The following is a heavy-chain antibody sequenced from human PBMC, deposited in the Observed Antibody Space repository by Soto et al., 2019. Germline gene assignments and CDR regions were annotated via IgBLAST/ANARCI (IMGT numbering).Heavy chain of an antibody. CDR2: ISSSSSYI. CDR1: GFTFSSYS. D-gene: IGHD5-12*01. Sequence: PGGSLRLSCAASGFTFSSYSMNWVRQAPGKGLEWVSSISSSSSYIYYADSVKGRFTISRDNAKNSLYLQMNSLRAEDTAVYYCARGDIGATIGLYYGMDVWGQGTTVTVSS. V-gene: IGHV3-21*01. CDR3: ARGDIGATIGLYYGMDV. J-gene: IGHJ6*02.